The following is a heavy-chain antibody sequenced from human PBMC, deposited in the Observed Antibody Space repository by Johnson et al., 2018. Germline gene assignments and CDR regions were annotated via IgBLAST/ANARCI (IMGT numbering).Heavy chain of an antibody. CDR3: AKDIGYTYGYDY. CDR2: IAYDGSNK. D-gene: IGHD5-18*01. J-gene: IGHJ4*02. CDR1: GFTFSRYG. Sequence: QVQLVQSGGGVVQPGRSXRLSCAASGFTFSRYGMHWVRQAPGKGLAGVAVIAYDGSNKYYADSVKGRFTISRDNSKNTLYLQRNSLRAEDRAMYYCAKDIGYTYGYDYWGQGALVTVSS. V-gene: IGHV3-30*18.